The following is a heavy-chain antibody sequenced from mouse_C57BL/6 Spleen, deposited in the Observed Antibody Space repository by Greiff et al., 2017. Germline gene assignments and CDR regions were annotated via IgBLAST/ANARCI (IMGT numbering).Heavy chain of an antibody. Sequence: EVQVVESGGGLVQPGGSLSLSCSASGFTFTDYYMSWVRQPPGKALEWLGFIRNKANGYTTEYSASVKGRFTISRDNSQSILYLQMNALRAEDSATYYCARFLHRGYAMDYWGQGTSVTVSS. D-gene: IGHD1-2*01. CDR3: ARFLHRGYAMDY. V-gene: IGHV7-3*01. CDR1: GFTFTDYY. J-gene: IGHJ4*01. CDR2: IRNKANGYTT.